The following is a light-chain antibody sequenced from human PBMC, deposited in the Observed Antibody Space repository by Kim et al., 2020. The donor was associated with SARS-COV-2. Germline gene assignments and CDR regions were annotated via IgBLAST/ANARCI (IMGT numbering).Light chain of an antibody. CDR1: QDITTA. J-gene: IGKJ1*01. Sequence: ASVGDRVTITCRASQDITTALAWYQQKPGKTPKLLMYDVSTLESGVPSRFSGSGSGTDFTLTISSLQPEDFATYYCQQFKNYPRTFGQGTKVDIK. CDR3: QQFKNYPRT. V-gene: IGKV1D-13*01. CDR2: DVS.